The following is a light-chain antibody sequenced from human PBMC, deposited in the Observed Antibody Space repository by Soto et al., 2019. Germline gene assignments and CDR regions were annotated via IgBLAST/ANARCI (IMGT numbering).Light chain of an antibody. Sequence: EIVLTQSPGTLSLPPGERATLSCRVSQSVSSTYLAWYQHKLGQAPRLLIYGASSKASGIPDRFSGSGSGTEFTLTISRLEPEDFAVYYCQQYGSSPRSFGQGTKVEVK. J-gene: IGKJ1*01. CDR1: QSVSSTY. V-gene: IGKV3-20*01. CDR2: GAS. CDR3: QQYGSSPRS.